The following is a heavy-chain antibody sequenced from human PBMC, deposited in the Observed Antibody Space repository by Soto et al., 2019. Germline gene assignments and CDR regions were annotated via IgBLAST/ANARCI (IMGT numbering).Heavy chain of an antibody. CDR3: ARGKRGHYGRDV. V-gene: IGHV3-74*01. J-gene: IGHJ6*02. D-gene: IGHD3-10*01. CDR1: GFTFTNYW. Sequence: EVQLVESGGGLLQPGGSLRLSCAASGFTFTNYWIHWVRQAPGKGLMWISRINGDGTTTNYADSVKGRFTISRDSARNPVYLQVNSLRVGDTALYYCARGKRGHYGRDVWGQGATVTVSS. CDR2: INGDGTTT.